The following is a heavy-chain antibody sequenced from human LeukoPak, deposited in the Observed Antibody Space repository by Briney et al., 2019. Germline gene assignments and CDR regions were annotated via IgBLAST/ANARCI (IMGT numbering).Heavy chain of an antibody. CDR3: ASSSSSTFGRA. CDR2: INGDGSST. D-gene: IGHD2-2*01. V-gene: IGHV3-74*01. Sequence: PGGSLRLSCAASGFTFSSYWMHWVRQAPGKGLVWVSRINGDGSSTTYADSVKGRFTISRDNAKNTLYLQMNSLRAQDTAVYYCASSSSSTFGRAWGQGTLVTVSS. CDR1: GFTFSSYW. J-gene: IGHJ5*02.